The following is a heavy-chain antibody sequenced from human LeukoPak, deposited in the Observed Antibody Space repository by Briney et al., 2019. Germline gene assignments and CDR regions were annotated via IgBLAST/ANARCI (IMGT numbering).Heavy chain of an antibody. Sequence: GGSLRLSCAASGFTFSSYAMHWVRQAPGKGLEWVAVISYDGSNKYYADSVKGRFTISRDNSKNTLYLQMNSLRAEDTAVYYCARDRNGGSPQRWGAFDIWGQGTMVTVSS. J-gene: IGHJ3*02. V-gene: IGHV3-30-3*01. CDR1: GFTFSSYA. CDR2: ISYDGSNK. CDR3: ARDRNGGSPQRWGAFDI. D-gene: IGHD1-14*01.